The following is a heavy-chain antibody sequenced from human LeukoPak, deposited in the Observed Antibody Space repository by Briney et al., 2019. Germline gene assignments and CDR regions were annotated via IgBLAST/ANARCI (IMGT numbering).Heavy chain of an antibody. J-gene: IGHJ3*02. CDR3: ARDQPTNDCSGGSCYSTGGAFDI. CDR1: GGTFSSYA. V-gene: IGHV1-69*05. CDR2: IIPIFGTP. Sequence: ASVKVSCKASGGTFSSYAISWVRQAPGQGLEWMGGIIPIFGTPNYAQKFQGRVTITTDESTSTAYMELSSLRSEDTAVYYCARDQPTNDCSGGSCYSTGGAFDIWGQGTMVTVSS. D-gene: IGHD2-15*01.